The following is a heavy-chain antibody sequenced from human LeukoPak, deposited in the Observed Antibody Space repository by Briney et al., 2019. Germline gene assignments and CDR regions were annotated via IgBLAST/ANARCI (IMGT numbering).Heavy chain of an antibody. CDR2: IIPIFGTA. D-gene: IGHD3-16*02. CDR3: ARGSRFTVRPSNPTLGYFDY. Sequence: SVKVSCKASGGTFSSYAISWVRQAPGQGLERMGGIIPIFGTANYSQTFQGRVTITADESTSTAYMELSSLRSEDTAVYYCARGSRFTVRPSNPTLGYFDYWGQGTLVTVSS. CDR1: GGTFSSYA. V-gene: IGHV1-69*01. J-gene: IGHJ4*02.